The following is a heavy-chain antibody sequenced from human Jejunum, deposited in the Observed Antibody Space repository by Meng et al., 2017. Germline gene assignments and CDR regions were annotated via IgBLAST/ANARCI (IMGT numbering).Heavy chain of an antibody. Sequence: LSCTVSGGSISSGDYYWSWIRQPAGRGLEWIGRISRSGSTNYNPSLKSRVTMSGDMSKDQFSLRLSSVTAADTAVYYCARADGHKGVNDYWGQGTLVTVSS. J-gene: IGHJ4*02. D-gene: IGHD5-24*01. CDR1: GGSISSGDYY. V-gene: IGHV4-61*02. CDR2: ISRSGST. CDR3: ARADGHKGVNDY.